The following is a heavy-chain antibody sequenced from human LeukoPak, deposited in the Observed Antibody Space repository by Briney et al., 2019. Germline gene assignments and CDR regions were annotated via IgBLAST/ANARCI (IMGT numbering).Heavy chain of an antibody. CDR2: MNPNSGNT. CDR3: ARSRGIAAHMDV. V-gene: IGHV1-8*03. CDR1: GYTFTSYD. Sequence: ASVKVSCKASGYTFTSYDINWVRQATGQGLEWMGWMNPNSGNTGYAQKFQGRVTITRNTSISTACMELSSLRSEDTAVYYCARSRGIAAHMDVWGKGTTVTVSS. D-gene: IGHD6-13*01. J-gene: IGHJ6*03.